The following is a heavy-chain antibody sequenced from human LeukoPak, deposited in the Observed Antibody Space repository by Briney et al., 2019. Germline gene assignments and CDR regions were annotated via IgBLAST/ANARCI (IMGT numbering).Heavy chain of an antibody. CDR1: GFTFSRYA. J-gene: IGHJ4*02. D-gene: IGHD2-21*02. CDR3: ARDVVVTAIWYYFDY. V-gene: IGHV3-30-3*01. CDR2: ISYDGTNK. Sequence: GGSLRLSCAASGFTFSRYAMHWVRQAPGKGLEWVAVISYDGTNKYYADSVEGQFTISRDNSKNTLYLQMNSLRAEDTAVYYCARDVVVTAIWYYFDYWGQGTLVTVSS.